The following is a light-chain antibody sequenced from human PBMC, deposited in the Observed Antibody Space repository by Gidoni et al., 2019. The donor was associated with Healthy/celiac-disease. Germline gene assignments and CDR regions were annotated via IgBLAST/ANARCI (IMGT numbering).Light chain of an antibody. J-gene: IGKJ4*01. CDR1: QSVSSN. V-gene: IGKV3-15*01. CDR3: QQYNNWPPLT. Sequence: EIVMTQSPATLSVSPGERATLSCRASQSVSSNLAWYQQTPGQAPRLLIYGASTRATGIPARCSGSASGTEFTLTISSLQSEDFAVYYCQQYNNWPPLTFGGGTKVEIK. CDR2: GAS.